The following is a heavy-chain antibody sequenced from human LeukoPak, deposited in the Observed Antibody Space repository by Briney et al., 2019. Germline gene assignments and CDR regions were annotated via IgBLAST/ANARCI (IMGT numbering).Heavy chain of an antibody. CDR2: IYHSGST. CDR1: GGSISMGGYY. V-gene: IGHV4-30-2*01. J-gene: IGHJ6*03. D-gene: IGHD2/OR15-2a*01. CDR3: ARLAAVYAELYYYYYMDV. Sequence: SETLSLTCTVSGGSISMGGYYWSWIRQPPGKGLEWIGYIYHSGSTYYNPSLKSRVTISLDRSKNQVSLKLSSVTAADTAVYYCARLAAVYAELYYYYYMDVWGKGTTVTVSS.